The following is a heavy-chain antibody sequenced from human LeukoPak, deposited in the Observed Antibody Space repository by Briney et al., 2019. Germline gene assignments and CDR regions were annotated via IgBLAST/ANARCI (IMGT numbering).Heavy chain of an antibody. J-gene: IGHJ5*02. Sequence: GGSLRLSCAASGFTFSSYAMSWVRQAPGKGLEWVSAISCSGGSTYYADSVKGRFTISRDNSKNTLYLQMNSLRAEDTAVYYCAKSSGTMVQGANWFDPWGQGTLVTVSS. D-gene: IGHD3-10*01. CDR2: ISCSGGST. CDR3: AKSSGTMVQGANWFDP. V-gene: IGHV3-23*01. CDR1: GFTFSSYA.